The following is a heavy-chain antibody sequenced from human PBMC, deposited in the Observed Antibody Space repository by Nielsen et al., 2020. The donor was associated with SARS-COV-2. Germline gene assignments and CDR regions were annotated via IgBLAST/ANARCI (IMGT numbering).Heavy chain of an antibody. D-gene: IGHD6-19*01. CDR2: ISYDGSNK. V-gene: IGHV3-30*18. J-gene: IGHJ6*02. CDR3: AKDGYSSGWSFYYYYYGMDV. Sequence: GESLKISCAASGFTFSSYGMHWVRQAPGKGLEWVAVISYDGSNKYYADSVKGRFTISRDNSKNTLYLQMNSPRAEDTAVYYCAKDGYSSGWSFYYYYYGMDVWGQGTTVTVSS. CDR1: GFTFSSYG.